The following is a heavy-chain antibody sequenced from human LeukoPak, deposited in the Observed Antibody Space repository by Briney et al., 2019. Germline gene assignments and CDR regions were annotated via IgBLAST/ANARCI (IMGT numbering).Heavy chain of an antibody. CDR3: AREGGEGYCTNGVCYVY. CDR2: ISSSSSYI. V-gene: IGHV3-21*01. J-gene: IGHJ4*02. CDR1: GFTFSSYS. D-gene: IGHD2-8*01. Sequence: GGSLRLSCAASGFTFSSYSMNWVRQAPGKGLEWVSSISSSSSYIYYADSVKGRFTISRDNAKNSLYLQMNSLRAEDTAVYYCAREGGEGYCTNGVCYVYWGQGTLVTVSS.